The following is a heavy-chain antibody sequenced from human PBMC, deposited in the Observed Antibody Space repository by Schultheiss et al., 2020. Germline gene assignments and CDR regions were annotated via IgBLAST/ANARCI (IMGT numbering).Heavy chain of an antibody. CDR2: ISSSSSYI. D-gene: IGHD3-9*01. Sequence: GGSLRLSCAASGFTFSSYSMNWVRQAPGKGLEWVSYISSSSSYIYYADSVKGRFTISRDNAKNTLYLQMNSLRAEDTAVYYCARDRDTIFSDGMDVWGQGTTVTVSS. CDR3: ARDRDTIFSDGMDV. J-gene: IGHJ6*02. V-gene: IGHV3-21*05. CDR1: GFTFSSYS.